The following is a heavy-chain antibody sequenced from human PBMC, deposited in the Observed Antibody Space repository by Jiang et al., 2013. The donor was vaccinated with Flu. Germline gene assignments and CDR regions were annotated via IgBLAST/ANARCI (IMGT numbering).Heavy chain of an antibody. Sequence: AVAQPGRSLRLSCAASGFSFNKYTLHWVRQTPGKGLEWMAVISYDGSNKFYADSVKGRFTISRDNSRNTLYLQMESLRAEDTAVYHCAREWVPIPVTRRGAFDSWGQGTLVTVSS. J-gene: IGHJ4*02. CDR1: GFSFNKYT. D-gene: IGHD4/OR15-4a*01. CDR3: AREWVPIPVTRRGAFDS. CDR2: ISYDGSNK. V-gene: IGHV3-30-3*01.